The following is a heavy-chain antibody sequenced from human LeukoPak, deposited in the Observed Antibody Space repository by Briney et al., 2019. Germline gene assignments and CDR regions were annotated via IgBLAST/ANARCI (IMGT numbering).Heavy chain of an antibody. Sequence: SQTLSLTCAISGDRVSSDSAAWTWVRQSPSRGIEWLGRTYYRSQWFIDYAVSVKTRITIKSDTSRNQFSLELNSVTPEDTGVYYCARGSGYYDTGSFSFVDNWGQGTLVTVSS. J-gene: IGHJ4*02. CDR1: GDRVSSDSAA. D-gene: IGHD3-22*01. CDR2: TYYRSQWFI. V-gene: IGHV6-1*01. CDR3: ARGSGYYDTGSFSFVDN.